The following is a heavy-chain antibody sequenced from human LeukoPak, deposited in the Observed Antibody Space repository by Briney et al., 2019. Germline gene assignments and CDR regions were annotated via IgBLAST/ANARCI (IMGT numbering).Heavy chain of an antibody. CDR1: GGSVSSGSYY. J-gene: IGHJ4*02. CDR2: IYYSGST. Sequence: SETLSLTCTVSGGSVSSGSYYWSWIRQPPGKGLEWIGYIYYSGSTDSNPSLKSRVTISVDTSKNQFSLKLRSVTAADTAVYYCARRPRNDILTGTPFDYWGQGILVTVSS. CDR3: ARRPRNDILTGTPFDY. V-gene: IGHV4-61*01. D-gene: IGHD3-9*01.